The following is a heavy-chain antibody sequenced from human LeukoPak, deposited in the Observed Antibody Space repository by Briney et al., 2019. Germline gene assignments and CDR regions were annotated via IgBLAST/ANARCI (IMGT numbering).Heavy chain of an antibody. Sequence: GASLKISCKVSGYTLTNYWIGWVRQLPGKGLEWMGIIQPGDSNTGYSPSFPGQVTISADKSISTAYLQWSSLKASDTAMYYCASLTLEAFDIWGQGTMVTVSS. D-gene: IGHD4-23*01. CDR1: GYTLTNYW. J-gene: IGHJ3*02. V-gene: IGHV5-51*01. CDR3: ASLTLEAFDI. CDR2: IQPGDSNT.